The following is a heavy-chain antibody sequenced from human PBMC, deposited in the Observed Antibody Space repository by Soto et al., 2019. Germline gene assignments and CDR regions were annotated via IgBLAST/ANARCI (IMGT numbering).Heavy chain of an antibody. CDR3: AGEQLQVVIPAC. J-gene: IGHJ4*02. Sequence: EVQLVESGGGLVQPGGSLRLSCAASGFTFSSYWRNWVRQAPGKGLEWVANIKQDGSEKDYVDSVKGRFTISRDNTKNSCYLQMNSLRAEDTAVYYCAGEQLQVVIPACWGQGNLVTVSS. D-gene: IGHD6-13*01. CDR1: GFTFSSYW. V-gene: IGHV3-7*01. CDR2: IKQDGSEK.